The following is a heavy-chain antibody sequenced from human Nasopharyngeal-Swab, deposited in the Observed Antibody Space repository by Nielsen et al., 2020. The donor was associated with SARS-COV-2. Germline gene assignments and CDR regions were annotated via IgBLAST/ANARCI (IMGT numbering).Heavy chain of an antibody. Sequence: SVKVSCKASGGTFSSYAISWVRQAPGQGLEWMGGIIPIFGTANYAKKFQGRVTITADESTSKAYMELSRLRSEDTAVYYCARDLNIVANSFDPWGQGTLVTVSS. CDR3: ARDLNIVANSFDP. D-gene: IGHD2/OR15-2a*01. V-gene: IGHV1-69*13. CDR1: GGTFSSYA. CDR2: IIPIFGTA. J-gene: IGHJ5*02.